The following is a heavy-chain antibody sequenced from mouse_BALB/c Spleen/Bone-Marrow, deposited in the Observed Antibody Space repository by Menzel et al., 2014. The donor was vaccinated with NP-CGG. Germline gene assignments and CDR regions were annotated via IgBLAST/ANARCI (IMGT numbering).Heavy chain of an antibody. CDR3: ARLGRGYFDY. Sequence: EVKLMESGGGLVQPGGSLRLSCATSGFTFTDYCMNWVRQPPGKALEWLGFIRNKANGYTTEYSASVKGRFTISRDNSQSILYLQMNILRAEDSATYYCARLGRGYFDYWGQGTTLTVSS. J-gene: IGHJ2*01. V-gene: IGHV7-3*02. D-gene: IGHD4-1*01. CDR1: GFTFTDYC. CDR2: IRNKANGYTT.